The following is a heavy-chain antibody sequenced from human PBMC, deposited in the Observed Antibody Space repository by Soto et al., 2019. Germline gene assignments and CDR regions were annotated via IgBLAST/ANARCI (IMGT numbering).Heavy chain of an antibody. V-gene: IGHV4-30-4*01. Sequence: SETLSLTCTVSGGSITRGAYSWNWIRQSPGKGLEWIGHIFYSGTTDYNPSLKGRAAISLDTAKNQVSLELSSMTAAHTAVYYFARARRVSNRCSPAGSSFCGRDVWGQVSTITVAS. CDR3: ARARRVSNRCSPAGSSFCGRDV. CDR1: GGSITRGAYS. D-gene: IGHD4-4*01. CDR2: IFYSGTT. J-gene: IGHJ6*02.